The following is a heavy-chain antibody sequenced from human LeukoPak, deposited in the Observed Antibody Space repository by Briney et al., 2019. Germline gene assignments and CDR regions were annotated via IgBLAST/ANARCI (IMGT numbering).Heavy chain of an antibody. CDR3: AKLNYYDSSGYYTGRGHFDY. D-gene: IGHD3-22*01. CDR1: GFTFSSYA. V-gene: IGHV3-23*01. J-gene: IGHJ4*02. Sequence: PGGSLRLSCAASGFTFSSYAMSWVRQAPGKGLEWVSAISGSGGSTYYADSEKGRFTISRDNSKNTLYLQMNSLRAEDTAVYYCAKLNYYDSSGYYTGRGHFDYWGQGTLVTVSS. CDR2: ISGSGGST.